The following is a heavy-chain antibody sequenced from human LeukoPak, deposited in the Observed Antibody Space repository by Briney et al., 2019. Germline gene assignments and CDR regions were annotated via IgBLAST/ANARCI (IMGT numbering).Heavy chain of an antibody. CDR3: ARDKGEYCGGDCYHFDY. Sequence: SVKVSCKASGGTFSIYAISWVRQAPGQGLEWMGGIIPIFGTANYAQKFQGRVTITADESTSTAYMELSSLRSEDTAVYYCARDKGEYCGGDCYHFDYWGQGTLVTVSS. CDR1: GGTFSIYA. J-gene: IGHJ4*02. CDR2: IIPIFGTA. V-gene: IGHV1-69*01. D-gene: IGHD2-21*02.